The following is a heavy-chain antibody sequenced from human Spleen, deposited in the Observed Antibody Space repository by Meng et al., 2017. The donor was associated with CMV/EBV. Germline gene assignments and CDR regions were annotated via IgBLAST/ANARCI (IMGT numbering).Heavy chain of an antibody. J-gene: IGHJ4*02. Sequence: GESLKISCAASGFPFSAYSMNWVRQAPGKGLEWVSLISDSGDSPYYADSVKGRFIISRDNSKNMVYLQMKSLRADDTAIYYCAKTLNGYGGEDSWGQGTLVTVSS. CDR3: AKTLNGYGGEDS. D-gene: IGHD5-18*01. V-gene: IGHV3-23*01. CDR2: ISDSGDSP. CDR1: GFPFSAYS.